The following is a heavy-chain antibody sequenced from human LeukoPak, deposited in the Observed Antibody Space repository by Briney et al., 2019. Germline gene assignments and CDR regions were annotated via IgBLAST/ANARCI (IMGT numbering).Heavy chain of an antibody. V-gene: IGHV4-34*01. D-gene: IGHD3-22*01. CDR1: CGSFSGYY. J-gene: IGHJ3*02. CDR3: ARGDDSSGYSTFDI. CDR2: INHRGST. Sequence: SETLSLTCAVYCGSFSGYYWSWSRQPPGKGLEGIGEINHRGSTHYNPSLKRRVTISVDTSKNQFSLKLSSVTAADTAVYYCARGDDSSGYSTFDIWGQGTMVTVSS.